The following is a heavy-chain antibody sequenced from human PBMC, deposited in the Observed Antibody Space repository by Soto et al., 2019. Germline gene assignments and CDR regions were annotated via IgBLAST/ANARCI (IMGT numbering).Heavy chain of an antibody. CDR2: ISAYNGKT. Sequence: QVQLVQSGAEVKKPGASVKVSCKASGYTFTSYGISWVRQAPGQGLEWMGWISAYNGKTKYAQKLQGRVTMTTDTSTSTAYMEMRSLTSDDTAVYYCARMAVAGGVGGYFDLWGRGALVTVSS. D-gene: IGHD6-19*01. J-gene: IGHJ2*01. CDR3: ARMAVAGGVGGYFDL. CDR1: GYTFTSYG. V-gene: IGHV1-18*01.